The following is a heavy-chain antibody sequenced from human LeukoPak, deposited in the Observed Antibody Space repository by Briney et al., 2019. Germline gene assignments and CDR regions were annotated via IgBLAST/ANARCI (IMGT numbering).Heavy chain of an antibody. CDR2: FILIFGSA. Sequence: VASLKVSCKASADTFQKYATSWVRQAPGQGLEWMGGFILIFGSADYMQKFQGRVTFSTDESMTTAYMDLSSLTSEDTAVYYCARNLIAVTGSGPDSSYYYIDVWGKGTTVIVSS. CDR3: ARNLIAVTGSGPDSSYYYIDV. D-gene: IGHD3-10*01. V-gene: IGHV1-69*05. J-gene: IGHJ6*03. CDR1: ADTFQKYA.